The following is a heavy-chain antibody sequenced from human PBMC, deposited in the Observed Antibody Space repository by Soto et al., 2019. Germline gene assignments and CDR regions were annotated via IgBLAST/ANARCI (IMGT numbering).Heavy chain of an antibody. Sequence: SETLSLTCTVSGGSICSYYWSWIRQPPGKGLEWIRYIYYSGSTNYNPSLKSRVTISVDTSKNQFSLKLSSVTAADTAVYYCARSMVRGVTGTFDYWGQGTLVTVSS. V-gene: IGHV4-59*01. CDR1: GGSICSYY. CDR3: ARSMVRGVTGTFDY. CDR2: IYYSGST. D-gene: IGHD3-10*01. J-gene: IGHJ4*02.